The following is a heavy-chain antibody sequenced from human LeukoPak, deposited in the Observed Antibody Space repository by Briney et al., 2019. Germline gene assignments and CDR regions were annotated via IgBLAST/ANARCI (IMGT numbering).Heavy chain of an antibody. CDR1: GFTFNMYW. J-gene: IGHJ4*02. Sequence: GGSLRLSCAASGFTFNMYWMTWVRQAPGKGLESVAYINKDGSDKYYVDSVKGRFTVSRDNAKNSLYLQMNSLRAEDTAVYYCARDAGYGGNPDYWGQGTLVTVSS. CDR3: ARDAGYGGNPDY. V-gene: IGHV3-7*01. CDR2: INKDGSDK. D-gene: IGHD4-23*01.